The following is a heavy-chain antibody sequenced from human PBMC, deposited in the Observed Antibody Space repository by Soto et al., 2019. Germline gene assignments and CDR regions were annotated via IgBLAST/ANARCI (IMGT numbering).Heavy chain of an antibody. J-gene: IGHJ4*02. CDR2: INHSGST. Sequence: QVQLQQWGAGLLKPSETLSLTCAVYGGSFSGYYWSWIRQPPGKGLEWIGEINHSGSTNYNPSLKSQVPISEDTSKNQFSLKLSSVTAADTAVYYCARGRDVGPVTAGLWGFDYWGQGTLVTVSS. CDR1: GGSFSGYY. CDR3: ARGRDVGPVTAGLWGFDY. V-gene: IGHV4-34*01. D-gene: IGHD2-21*02.